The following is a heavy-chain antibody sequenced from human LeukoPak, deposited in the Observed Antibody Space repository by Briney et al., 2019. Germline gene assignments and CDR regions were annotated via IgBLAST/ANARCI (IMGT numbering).Heavy chain of an antibody. CDR2: IKQDGRET. CDR1: GFAFDTCW. V-gene: IGHV3-7*01. J-gene: IGHJ4*02. D-gene: IGHD3-9*01. CDR3: AIGSWPFDR. Sequence: PGGSLRLSCAASGFAFDTCWMGWVRQAPGKGLEWVATIKQDGRETYYVDDVKGRFTISRDNAKNSLFLEMNSLSVEDTAVYYCAIGSWPFDRWGQGTLVTVSS.